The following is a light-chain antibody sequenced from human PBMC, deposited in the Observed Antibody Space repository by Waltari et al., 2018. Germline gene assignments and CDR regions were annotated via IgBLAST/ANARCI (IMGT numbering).Light chain of an antibody. V-gene: IGKV1-5*03. J-gene: IGKJ1*01. CDR3: QQYFDYPWT. Sequence: TCRASEDISSWLAWYQQRPGKAPKLLMFKASNLESGVPSRFSGSESGTEFTLTITNLQPEDFATYYCQQYFDYPWTFGQGTRVDI. CDR2: KAS. CDR1: EDISSW.